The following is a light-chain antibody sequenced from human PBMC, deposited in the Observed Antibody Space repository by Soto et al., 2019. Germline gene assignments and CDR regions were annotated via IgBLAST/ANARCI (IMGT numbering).Light chain of an antibody. J-gene: IGKJ1*01. CDR3: QQYNSDSWT. CDR2: GAS. CDR1: QGIRNH. Sequence: ATPLTQSPSSLSASIGDRVTITCRASQGIRNHLGWYQQKPGNAPKLLLYGASTLQDGVPSRFSGNGSATDFTLTITSLQPADFATYYCQQYNSDSWTFGQGTKVDIK. V-gene: IGKV1-6*01.